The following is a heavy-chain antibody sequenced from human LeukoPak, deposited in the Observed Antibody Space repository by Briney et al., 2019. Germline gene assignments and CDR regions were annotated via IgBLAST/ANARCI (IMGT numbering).Heavy chain of an antibody. J-gene: IGHJ5*02. CDR2: IYYSGTT. Sequence: SETLSLTCTVSGGSISNYYWNWIRQPPGKGLEWIGYIYYSGTTNYNPSLKSRVSMSVDTSKNQFSLKLSSVTAADTAVYYCARSGITMVRGVMSRFDPWGQGTLVTVSS. CDR3: ARSGITMVRGVMSRFDP. V-gene: IGHV4-59*08. CDR1: GGSISNYY. D-gene: IGHD3-10*01.